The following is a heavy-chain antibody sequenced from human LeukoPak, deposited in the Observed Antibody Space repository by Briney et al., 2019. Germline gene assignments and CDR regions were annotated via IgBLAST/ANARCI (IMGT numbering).Heavy chain of an antibody. CDR1: GGSISGYY. D-gene: IGHD4-17*01. J-gene: IGHJ5*02. CDR2: IYSSGTT. Sequence: SETLSLTCTVSGGSISGYYWTWIRQPPGKGLEWIGYIYSSGTTVYNSTLKGRVTISVDTSKNQFSLELNSLTAADTAVYYCARVLTVTTSRKWFDPWGQGTLVTVSS. V-gene: IGHV4-59*01. CDR3: ARVLTVTTSRKWFDP.